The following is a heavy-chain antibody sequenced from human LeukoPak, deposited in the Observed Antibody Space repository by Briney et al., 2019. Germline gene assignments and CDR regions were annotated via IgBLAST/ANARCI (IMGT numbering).Heavy chain of an antibody. J-gene: IGHJ4*02. Sequence: PGGSLRLSCAASGFTFSSYSMNWVRQAPGKGLEWVSSISSSSSYIYYADSVKGRFTISRDNSKNTLYLQMNSLRAEDTAVYYCARVHHEGGWLQFSLDYWGQGTLVTVSS. V-gene: IGHV3-21*01. CDR3: ARVHHEGGWLQFSLDY. D-gene: IGHD5-24*01. CDR2: ISSSSSYI. CDR1: GFTFSSYS.